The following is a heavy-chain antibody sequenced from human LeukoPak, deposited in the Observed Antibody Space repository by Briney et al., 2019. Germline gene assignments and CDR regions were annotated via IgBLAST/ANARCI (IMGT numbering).Heavy chain of an antibody. J-gene: IGHJ4*02. CDR2: INHSGST. Sequence: SETLSLTCAVYGGSFSGYYWSWIRQPPGKGLEWIGEINHSGSTNYNPSLKSRVTISVDTSKNQFSLKLGSVTAADTAVYYCARMPYVWGSYRGLDYWGQGTLVTVSS. CDR1: GGSFSGYY. D-gene: IGHD3-16*02. V-gene: IGHV4-34*01. CDR3: ARMPYVWGSYRGLDY.